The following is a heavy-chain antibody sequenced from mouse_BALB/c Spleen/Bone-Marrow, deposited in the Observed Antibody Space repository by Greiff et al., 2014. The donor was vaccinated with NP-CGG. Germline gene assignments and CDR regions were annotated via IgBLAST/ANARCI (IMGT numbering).Heavy chain of an antibody. J-gene: IGHJ3*01. CDR2: IDPANGNT. CDR3: ASYYYGSSGFAY. V-gene: IGHV14-3*02. Sequence: EVQLQQSGAELVKPGASVKLSCTASGFNIKDTYMHWVKQRPEQGLEWIGRIDPANGNTKYDPKFQGKATITADTSSNTAYLQLSSLTSEDTAVYYCASYYYGSSGFAYWAKGLWSLSLQ. CDR1: GFNIKDTY. D-gene: IGHD1-1*01.